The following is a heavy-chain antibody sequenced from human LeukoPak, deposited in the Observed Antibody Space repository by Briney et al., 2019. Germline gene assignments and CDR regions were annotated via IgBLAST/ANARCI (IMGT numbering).Heavy chain of an antibody. CDR2: INPNSGGT. CDR1: GYTFTGYY. Sequence: ASVKVSCKASGYTFTGYYMHWVRQAPGQGLEWMGWINPNSGGTNYAQKFQGRVTMTRDTSISTAYMELRSLRSDDTAVYYCARDQPYYYGSGSYYKQFDYWGQGTLVTVSS. D-gene: IGHD3-10*01. V-gene: IGHV1-2*02. CDR3: ARDQPYYYGSGSYYKQFDY. J-gene: IGHJ4*02.